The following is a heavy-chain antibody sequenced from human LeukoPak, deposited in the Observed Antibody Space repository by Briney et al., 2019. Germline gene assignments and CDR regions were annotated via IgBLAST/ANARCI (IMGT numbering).Heavy chain of an antibody. V-gene: IGHV4-34*01. CDR1: GGSFSGYY. D-gene: IGHD3-3*01. Sequence: SETLSLTCAVYGGSFSGYYWSWIHQPPGKGLEWIGEINHSGSTNYNPSLKSRVTISVDTSKNQFSLKLSSVTAADTAVYYCARGGDYDFWSGYWYFDYWGQGTLVTVSS. CDR2: INHSGST. CDR3: ARGGDYDFWSGYWYFDY. J-gene: IGHJ4*02.